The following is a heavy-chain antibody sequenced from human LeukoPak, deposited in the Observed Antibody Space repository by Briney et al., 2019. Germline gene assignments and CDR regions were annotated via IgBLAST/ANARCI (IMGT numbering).Heavy chain of an antibody. CDR2: INPNSGGT. V-gene: IGHV1-2*02. D-gene: IGHD2-15*01. CDR3: ARSIAATHPLDY. CDR1: GYTFTGYY. Sequence: GASVKVSCTASGYTFTGYYMHWVRQAPGQGLEWMGWINPNSGGTNYAQKFQGRVTMTRDTSISTAYMELSRLRSDDTAVYYCARSIAATHPLDYWGQGTLVTVSS. J-gene: IGHJ4*02.